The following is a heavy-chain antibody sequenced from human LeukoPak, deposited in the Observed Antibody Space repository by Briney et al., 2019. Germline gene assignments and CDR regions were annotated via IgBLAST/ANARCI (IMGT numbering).Heavy chain of an antibody. V-gene: IGHV4-34*01. CDR1: GGSFSGYY. J-gene: IGHJ4*02. CDR3: ARDSWGGKVDY. Sequence: SETLSLTCAVYGGSFSGYYWSWIRRPPGKGLEWIGEINHSGSTNYNPSLKSRVTISVDTSKNQFSLKLSSVTAADTAVYYCARDSWGGKVDYWGQGTLVNVSS. D-gene: IGHD3-16*01. CDR2: INHSGST.